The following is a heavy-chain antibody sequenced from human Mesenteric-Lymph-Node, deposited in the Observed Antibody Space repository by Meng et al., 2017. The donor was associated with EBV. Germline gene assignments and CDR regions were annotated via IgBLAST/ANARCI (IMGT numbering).Heavy chain of an antibody. CDR3: ARREASSPGWFDP. J-gene: IGHJ5*02. CDR1: GASISSSNYY. D-gene: IGHD6-13*01. CDR2: IYYSGST. V-gene: IGHV4-39*01. Sequence: LRLQESGPVLLKPSRTLSLTCTASGASISSSNYYWGWIRQPPGKGLEWIGSIYYSGSTHYNPSLKSRVTISEDTSKNQFSLKVSSVIDADTAVYYCARREASSPGWFDPWGQGTLVTVSS.